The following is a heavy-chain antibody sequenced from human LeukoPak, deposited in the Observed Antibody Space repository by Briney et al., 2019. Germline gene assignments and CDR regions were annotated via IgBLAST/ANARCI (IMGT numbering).Heavy chain of an antibody. CDR2: IYYSGST. Sequence: SETLSLTCTVSGDSISSSSYYWGWIRQPRGKGLEWIGSIYYSGSTYYNPSLKSRVTISVDTSKNQFSLKLTSVTAADTAVYYCANHYYDSGSPSWLDWFDPWGQGTLVTVSS. D-gene: IGHD3-10*01. J-gene: IGHJ5*02. CDR3: ANHYYDSGSPSWLDWFDP. V-gene: IGHV4-39*07. CDR1: GDSISSSSYY.